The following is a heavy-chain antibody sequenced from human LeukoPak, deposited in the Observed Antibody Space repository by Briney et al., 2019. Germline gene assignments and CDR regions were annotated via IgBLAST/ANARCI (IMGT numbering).Heavy chain of an antibody. V-gene: IGHV4-31*02. Sequence: EWIGHIYHTGSTHYNASLKSRLTMSVDTSRNQFSLRLDPVTVADTAVYYCARGGVVTTTPRFDPWGQGTLVIVSS. CDR2: IYHTGST. CDR3: ARGGVVTTTPRFDP. J-gene: IGHJ5*02. D-gene: IGHD1-1*01.